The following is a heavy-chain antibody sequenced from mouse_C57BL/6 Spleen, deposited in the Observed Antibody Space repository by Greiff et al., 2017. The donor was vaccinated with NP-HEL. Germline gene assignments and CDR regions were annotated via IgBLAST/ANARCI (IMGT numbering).Heavy chain of an antibody. D-gene: IGHD3-2*02. V-gene: IGHV5-6*02. CDR2: ISSGGSYT. CDR3: ARWRLPYYFDY. J-gene: IGHJ2*01. Sequence: DVKLVESGGDLVKPGGSLKLSCAASGFTFSSYGMSWVRQTPDKRLEWVATISSGGSYTYYPDSVKGRFTISRDNAKNTLYLQMSSLKSEDTAMYYCARWRLPYYFDYWGQGTTLTVSS. CDR1: GFTFSSYG.